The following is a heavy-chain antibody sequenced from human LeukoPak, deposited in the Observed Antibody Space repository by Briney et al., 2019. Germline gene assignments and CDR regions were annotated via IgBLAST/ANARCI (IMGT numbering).Heavy chain of an antibody. J-gene: IGHJ6*02. D-gene: IGHD3-10*01. Sequence: GGSLRLSCAASGFTFSSYSMNWVRQVPGKGLEWVSSISSSSSYIYYADSVKGRFTISRDNAKNSLYLQMNSLRAEDTAVYYCASAPPALWFGELYNYGMDVWGQGTTVTVSS. CDR3: ASAPPALWFGELYNYGMDV. CDR2: ISSSSSYI. CDR1: GFTFSSYS. V-gene: IGHV3-21*01.